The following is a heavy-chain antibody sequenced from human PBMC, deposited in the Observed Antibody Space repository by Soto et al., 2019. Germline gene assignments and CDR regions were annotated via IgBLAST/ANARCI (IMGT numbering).Heavy chain of an antibody. CDR2: ISGSAGST. CDR1: GFTFNNYA. Sequence: GGSLRLSCAASGFTFNNYAMSWVRQAPGKGLECVSTISGSAGSTYYADSVKGRFTISRDNSKNTLYLQMNSLRGEDTAVYYCAIHQLGEGGNWFDPWGQGTLVTVSS. CDR3: AIHQLGEGGNWFDP. V-gene: IGHV3-23*01. J-gene: IGHJ5*02. D-gene: IGHD2-2*01.